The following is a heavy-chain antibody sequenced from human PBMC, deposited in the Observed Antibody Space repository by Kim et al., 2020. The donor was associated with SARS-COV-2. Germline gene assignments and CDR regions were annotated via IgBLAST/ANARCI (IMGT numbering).Heavy chain of an antibody. V-gene: IGHV4-31*03. J-gene: IGHJ4*02. D-gene: IGHD3-10*01. CDR1: GGSISSGGYY. Sequence: SETLSLTCTVSGGSISSGGYYWSWIRQHPGKGLEWIGYIYYSGSTYYNPSLKSRVTISVDTSKNQFSLKLSSVTAADTAVYYCAAGGSGSEDYWGQGTLVTVSS. CDR3: AAGGSGSEDY. CDR2: IYYSGST.